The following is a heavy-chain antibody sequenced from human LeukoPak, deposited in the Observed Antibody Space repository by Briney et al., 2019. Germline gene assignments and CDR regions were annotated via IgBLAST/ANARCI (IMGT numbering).Heavy chain of an antibody. CDR3: ARESGYSYGHIYDYYYYMDV. D-gene: IGHD5-18*01. Sequence: GGSLRLSCAASGFTFDDYGMSWVRQAPGKGLEWVSGINWNGGSTGYADSVKGRFTISRDNAKNSLYLQMDSLRAEDTALYYCARESGYSYGHIYDYYYYMDVWGKGTTVTVSS. V-gene: IGHV3-20*04. CDR1: GFTFDDYG. CDR2: INWNGGST. J-gene: IGHJ6*03.